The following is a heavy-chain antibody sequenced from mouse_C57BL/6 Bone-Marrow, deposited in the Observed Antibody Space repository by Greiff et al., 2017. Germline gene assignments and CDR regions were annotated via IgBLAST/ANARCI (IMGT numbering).Heavy chain of an antibody. D-gene: IGHD1-1*01. CDR1: GYTFTDYE. CDR3: TGPYYYCSSPYYAMDY. Sequence: QVQLQQSGAELVRPGASVTLSCKASGYTFTDYEMHWVKQTPVHGLEWIGAIDPETGGTANNQKFKGKDILTADKSSSTAYMELRSLTSEDSAVYYCTGPYYYCSSPYYAMDYWGQGTSVTVSS. V-gene: IGHV1-15*01. CDR2: IDPETGGT. J-gene: IGHJ4*01.